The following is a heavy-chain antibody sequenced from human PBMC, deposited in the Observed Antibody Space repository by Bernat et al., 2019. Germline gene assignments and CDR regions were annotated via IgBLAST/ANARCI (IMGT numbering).Heavy chain of an antibody. J-gene: IGHJ3*02. CDR2: INAGNGNT. CDR3: ACSDILTGYYDVDAFDI. V-gene: IGHV1-3*01. D-gene: IGHD3-9*01. Sequence: QVQLVQSGAEVKKPGASVKVSCKASGYTFTSYAMHWVRQAPGQRLEWMGWINAGNGNTKYSQKFQGRVTITRDTSASTAYRELSSLRSEDTAVYYCACSDILTGYYDVDAFDIWGQGTMVTVSS. CDR1: GYTFTSYA.